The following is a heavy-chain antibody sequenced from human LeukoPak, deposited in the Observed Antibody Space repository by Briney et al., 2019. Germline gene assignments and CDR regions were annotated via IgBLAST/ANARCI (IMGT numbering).Heavy chain of an antibody. J-gene: IGHJ3*02. Sequence: GASVKVSCKASGYTFTSYGISWVRQAPGQGLEWMGWISAYNGNTNYAQKLQGRVTMTTDTSTSTAYMELRSLRSDDTAVYYCARRRDGYNSWAFDIWGQGTMVTVSS. CDR1: GYTFTSYG. V-gene: IGHV1-18*01. D-gene: IGHD5-24*01. CDR2: ISAYNGNT. CDR3: ARRRDGYNSWAFDI.